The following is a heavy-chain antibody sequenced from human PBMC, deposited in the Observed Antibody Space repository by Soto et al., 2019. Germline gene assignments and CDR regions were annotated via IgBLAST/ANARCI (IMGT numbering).Heavy chain of an antibody. CDR2: INAGNGNT. D-gene: IGHD2-15*01. Sequence: ASVKVSCKASGYTFTSYAMHWVRQAPGQRLEWMGWINAGNGNTKYSQKFQGRVTITGDTSASTAYMELSSLRSEDTAVYYCARLPNSLGYCSGGSCYDYWGQGTLVTVS. CDR1: GYTFTSYA. CDR3: ARLPNSLGYCSGGSCYDY. V-gene: IGHV1-3*01. J-gene: IGHJ4*02.